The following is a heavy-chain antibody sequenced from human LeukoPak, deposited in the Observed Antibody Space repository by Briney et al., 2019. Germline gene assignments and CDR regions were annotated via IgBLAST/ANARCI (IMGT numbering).Heavy chain of an antibody. CDR1: GYTFTSHW. CDR3: ARSRLLLDY. V-gene: IGHV1-46*01. Sequence: ASVKVSCKASGYTFTSHWMHWVRQAPGQGLEWMGIINPSGGSTVYAQKFQGRATMTGDTSTSTVYMELSSLRSEDSAVYYCARSRLLLDYWGQGPLVTVSS. J-gene: IGHJ4*02. D-gene: IGHD2-21*02. CDR2: INPSGGST.